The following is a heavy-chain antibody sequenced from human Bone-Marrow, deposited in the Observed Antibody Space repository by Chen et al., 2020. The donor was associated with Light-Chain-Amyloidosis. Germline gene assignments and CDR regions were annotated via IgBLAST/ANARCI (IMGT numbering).Heavy chain of an antibody. D-gene: IGHD2-2*01. V-gene: IGHV1-24*01. CDR3: VPQAHLRSTSSTWFDP. Sequence: QIQLVQSGTEVKKPGASVTVSCNISGSTLTDLPIHWVRQAPGKGLEWMGGFDPEDSETIYAQKFQGRVTMTEDTSTGKASMELTSLTYEDTAIYYCVPQAHLRSTSSTWFDPWGQGTLLTVSS. J-gene: IGHJ5*02. CDR2: FDPEDSET. CDR1: GSTLTDLP.